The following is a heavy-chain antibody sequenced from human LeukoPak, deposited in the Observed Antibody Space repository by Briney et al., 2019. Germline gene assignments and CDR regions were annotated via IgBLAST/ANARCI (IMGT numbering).Heavy chain of an antibody. V-gene: IGHV3-9*01. Sequence: GGSLRLSCAASGFTFDDYAMHWVRQAPGKGLEWVSGISWNSGSIGYADSVKGRLTISRDNAKNSLYLQMNSLRAEDTALYYCAKDIGPDCSSTSCYPYFDYWGQGTLVTVSS. CDR1: GFTFDDYA. CDR3: AKDIGPDCSSTSCYPYFDY. CDR2: ISWNSGSI. J-gene: IGHJ4*02. D-gene: IGHD2-2*01.